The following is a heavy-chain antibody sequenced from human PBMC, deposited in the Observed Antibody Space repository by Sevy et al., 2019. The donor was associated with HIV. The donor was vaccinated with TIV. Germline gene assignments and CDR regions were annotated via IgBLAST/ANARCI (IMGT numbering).Heavy chain of an antibody. CDR3: VRLVTAVVYYFDY. CDR1: GYSISSGYY. J-gene: IGHJ4*02. D-gene: IGHD5-18*01. CDR2: FYLGGGT. Sequence: SETLSLTCTVSGYSISSGYYWGWIRQSPGKGLEWIGSFYLGGGTYYNPSLKSRVTISPDSSKNQFSLKLNSVTAGDTAVDFYVRLVTAVVYYFDYWGQGTLVTVSS. V-gene: IGHV4-38-2*02.